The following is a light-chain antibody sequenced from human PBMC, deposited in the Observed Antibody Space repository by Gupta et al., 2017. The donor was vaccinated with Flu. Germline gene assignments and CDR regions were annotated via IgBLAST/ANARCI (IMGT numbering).Light chain of an antibody. J-gene: IGLJ1*01. CDR1: SSNIGTVYD. V-gene: IGLV1-40*01. CDR2: GNN. Sequence: QSVLTQPPSVSGAPVQRVTISCTGSSSNIGTVYDVHWYQQLPGTAPKLLIYGNNNRPSGVSDRFSGSKSGTSASLAIXGXQAEDEXDYYCQSYDSSLIGYVFGTGTKVTVL. CDR3: QSYDSSLIGYV.